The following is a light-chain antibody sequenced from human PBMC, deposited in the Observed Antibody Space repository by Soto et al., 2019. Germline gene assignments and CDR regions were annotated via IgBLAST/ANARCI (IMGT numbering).Light chain of an antibody. CDR2: NNN. CDR3: CPFGGRSSLV. CDR1: SSNIGSNA. Sequence: QAVVTQPPSASGTPGQRVTISCSGRSSNIGSNAVNWYQQFPGMAPKVLIYNNNERPSGVSDPFSGSTSGNMATLTISGLQAGEEVDYYGCPFGGRSSLVFGGGTKLTVL. V-gene: IGLV1-44*01. J-gene: IGLJ2*01.